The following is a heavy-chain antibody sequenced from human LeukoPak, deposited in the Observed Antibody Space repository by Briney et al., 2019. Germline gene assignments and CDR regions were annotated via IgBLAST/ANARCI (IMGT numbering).Heavy chain of an antibody. J-gene: IGHJ4*02. CDR1: GFTFSGSA. D-gene: IGHD4-17*01. Sequence: PGGSLRLSCAASGFTFSGSAMHWVRQASGKGLEWVGRIRSKANSYARAYAASVKGRFTISRDDSKNTAYLQMNSLKTEDTAVYYCTSDLHDYGAFGFDYWGQGTLVTVSS. CDR2: IRSKANSYAR. CDR3: TSDLHDYGAFGFDY. V-gene: IGHV3-73*01.